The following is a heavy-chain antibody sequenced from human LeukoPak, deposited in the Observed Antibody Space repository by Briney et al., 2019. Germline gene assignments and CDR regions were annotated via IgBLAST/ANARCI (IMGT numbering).Heavy chain of an antibody. Sequence: SETLSLSCTVSGGSVSSGNYYWSWIRQPPGKGLEWIGYIYYSGSTNYNPSLKSRVTMSVDTSKNQFSLKLTSVTAADTAVYYCARRSGYSPNWFDPWGQETLVTVSS. V-gene: IGHV4-61*01. J-gene: IGHJ5*02. CDR2: IYYSGST. CDR3: ARRSGYSPNWFDP. CDR1: GGSVSSGNYY. D-gene: IGHD3-3*01.